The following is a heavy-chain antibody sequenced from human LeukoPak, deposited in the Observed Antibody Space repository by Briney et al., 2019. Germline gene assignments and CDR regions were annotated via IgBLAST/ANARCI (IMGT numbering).Heavy chain of an antibody. CDR2: IIPILGIA. Sequence: SVRVSCNISGYTFNNFGISWVRQAPGQGLEWMGRIIPILGIANYAQKFQGRVTITADKSTSTAYMELSSLRSEDTAVYYCARDSMLSRGEFDYWGQGTLVTVSS. D-gene: IGHD3-10*02. V-gene: IGHV1-69*04. J-gene: IGHJ4*02. CDR1: GYTFNNFG. CDR3: ARDSMLSRGEFDY.